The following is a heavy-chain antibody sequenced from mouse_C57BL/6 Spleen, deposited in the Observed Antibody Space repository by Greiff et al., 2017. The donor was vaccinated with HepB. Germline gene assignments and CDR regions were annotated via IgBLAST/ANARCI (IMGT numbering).Heavy chain of an antibody. CDR2: IWSGGIT. V-gene: IGHV2-2*01. J-gene: IGHJ3*01. Sequence: VQLQQSGPGLVQPSQSLSITCTVSGFSLTSYGVHWVRQSPGTGLEWLGVIWSGGITDYNASFISRLSISKDNSKSQVFFKMNSLQADDTAIYYCASNYVGFAYWGQGTLVTVSA. D-gene: IGHD1-1*01. CDR1: GFSLTSYG. CDR3: ASNYVGFAY.